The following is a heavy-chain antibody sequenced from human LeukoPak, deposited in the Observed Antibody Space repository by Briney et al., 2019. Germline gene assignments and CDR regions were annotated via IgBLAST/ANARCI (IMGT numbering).Heavy chain of an antibody. CDR2: INHSGGT. CDR3: AINLRYSGYDSGDYYYGMDV. J-gene: IGHJ6*02. Sequence: PSETLSLTCAVYGGSFSGYYWSWIRQPPGKGLEWIGEINHSGGTNYNPSLKSRVTISVDTSKNQFSLKLSSVTAADTAVYYCAINLRYSGYDSGDYYYGMDVWGQGTTVTVSS. D-gene: IGHD5-12*01. V-gene: IGHV4-34*01. CDR1: GGSFSGYY.